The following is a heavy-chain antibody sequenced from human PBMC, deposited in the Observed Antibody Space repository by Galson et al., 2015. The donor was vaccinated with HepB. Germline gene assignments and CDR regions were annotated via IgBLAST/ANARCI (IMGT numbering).Heavy chain of an antibody. D-gene: IGHD3-3*01. CDR1: GFTFSDYY. CDR3: ARDNRYYDFWSGYYWVYYMDV. Sequence: SLRLSCAASGFTFSDYYMSWIRQAPGKGLEWVSYISSSSSYTNYADSVKGRFTISRDNAKNSLYLQMNSLRAEDTAVYYCARDNRYYDFWSGYYWVYYMDVWGKGTTVTVSS. CDR2: ISSSSSYT. V-gene: IGHV3-11*06. J-gene: IGHJ6*03.